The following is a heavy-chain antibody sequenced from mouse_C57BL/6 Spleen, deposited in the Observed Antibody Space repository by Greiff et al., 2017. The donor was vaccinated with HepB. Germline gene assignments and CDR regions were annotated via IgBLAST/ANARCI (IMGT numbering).Heavy chain of an antibody. CDR3: ARLYGNYWYFDV. V-gene: IGHV5-15*01. CDR2: ISNLAYSI. D-gene: IGHD2-1*01. J-gene: IGHJ1*03. CDR1: GFTFSDYG. Sequence: EVQGVESGGGLVQPGGSLKLSCAASGFTFSDYGMAWVRQAPRKGPEWVAFISNLAYSIYYADTVTGRFTISRENAKNTLYLEMSSLRSEDTAMYYCARLYGNYWYFDVWGTGTTVTVSS.